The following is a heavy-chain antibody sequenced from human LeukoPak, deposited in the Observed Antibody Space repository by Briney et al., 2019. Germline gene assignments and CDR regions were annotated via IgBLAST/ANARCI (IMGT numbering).Heavy chain of an antibody. CDR2: ISGSGGTT. V-gene: IGHV3-23*01. Sequence: PGGSLRLSCAAYGFTFSSYAMSWVRQAPGKGLEWVSAISGSGGTTYYADSVKGRFTISRDNSKNTLYLQMNSLRAEDTAVYYCAKKKNWGLYAFDIWGQGTMVTVSS. D-gene: IGHD7-27*01. J-gene: IGHJ3*02. CDR3: AKKKNWGLYAFDI. CDR1: GFTFSSYA.